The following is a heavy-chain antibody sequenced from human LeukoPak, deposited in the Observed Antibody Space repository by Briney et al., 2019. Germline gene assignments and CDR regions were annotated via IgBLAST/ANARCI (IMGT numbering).Heavy chain of an antibody. Sequence: PSETLSLTCTVSGGSISSHYWTWIRQPPGKGLEWIGYIYNSGCTNYNPSLKSRVTISVDTSKNQFSLKLSSVTAADTAVYYCARVVESTVTIAFENWFDPWGQGTLVTVSS. CDR3: ARVVESTVTIAFENWFDP. D-gene: IGHD4-11*01. CDR1: GGSISSHY. CDR2: IYNSGCT. V-gene: IGHV4-59*11. J-gene: IGHJ5*02.